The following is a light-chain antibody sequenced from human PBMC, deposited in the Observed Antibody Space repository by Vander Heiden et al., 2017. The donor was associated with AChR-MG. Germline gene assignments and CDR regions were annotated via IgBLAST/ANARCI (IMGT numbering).Light chain of an antibody. Sequence: NFMLTQSHPVSESLGKTVTISCPRSSGSIASNYVQWYQQRPGSAPTTVIYEDNQRPSGVPDRFSGSIDSSSNSASLTISGLKTEDEADYYCQSYDSSNHGVFGGGTKLTVL. CDR1: SGSIASNY. J-gene: IGLJ3*02. V-gene: IGLV6-57*03. CDR3: QSYDSSNHGV. CDR2: EDN.